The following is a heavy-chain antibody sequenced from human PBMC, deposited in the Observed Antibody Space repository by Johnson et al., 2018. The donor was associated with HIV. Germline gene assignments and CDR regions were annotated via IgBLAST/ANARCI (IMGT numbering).Heavy chain of an antibody. CDR3: ARASSSWYQGRAFDI. D-gene: IGHD6-13*01. CDR1: GFTFDDYA. J-gene: IGHJ3*02. CDR2: ISWNSGSI. Sequence: VQLVESGGGLVQPGRSLRLSCAASGFTFDDYAMHWVRQAPGKGLEWVSGISWNSGSIGYADSVKGRFTISRDNAKNSLYLQMNSLRAEDTAVYYCARASSSWYQGRAFDIWGQGTMVTVSS. V-gene: IGHV3-9*01.